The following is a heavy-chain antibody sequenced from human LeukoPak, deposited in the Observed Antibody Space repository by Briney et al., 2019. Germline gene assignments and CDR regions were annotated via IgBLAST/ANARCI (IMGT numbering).Heavy chain of an antibody. J-gene: IGHJ4*02. D-gene: IGHD1-26*01. CDR3: ARSGWEPESDY. CDR1: GFTFSSYA. V-gene: IGHV3-30*04. Sequence: PGGSLRLSCAASGFTFSSYAMHWVRQAPGKGLEWVAVISYDGSNKYYADSVKGRFTISRDNSKNTLYLQMNSLRAEDTAVYYCARSGWEPESDYWGQGTLVTVSS. CDR2: ISYDGSNK.